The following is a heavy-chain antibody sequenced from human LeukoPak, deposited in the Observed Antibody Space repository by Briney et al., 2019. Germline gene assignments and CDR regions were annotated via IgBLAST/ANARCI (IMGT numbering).Heavy chain of an antibody. J-gene: IGHJ4*02. CDR1: GFTVSSNY. D-gene: IGHD6-19*01. CDR3: ARSGGYSSGWTIFDY. Sequence: GGSLRLSCAASGFTVSSNYMSWVRQAPGKGLEWVSVIYSGGSTYYADSVKGRFTISRDNAKNTLYLQTNSLRAEDTAVYYCARSGGYSSGWTIFDYWGQGTLVTVSS. CDR2: IYSGGST. V-gene: IGHV3-53*01.